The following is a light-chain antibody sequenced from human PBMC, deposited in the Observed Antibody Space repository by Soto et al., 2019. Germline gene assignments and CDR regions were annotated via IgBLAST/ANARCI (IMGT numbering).Light chain of an antibody. CDR3: QKSDHLPL. Sequence: DIQMTQSPPSLSASVGDRVTITCQASQDIGNSLNWFQHKLGKAPNLVIYDAYNLEIGVPSRFSGSGSGTDFTFTITSLRPEDIATYYCQKSDHLPLFGPGTKVESK. CDR1: QDIGNS. J-gene: IGKJ3*01. V-gene: IGKV1-33*01. CDR2: DAY.